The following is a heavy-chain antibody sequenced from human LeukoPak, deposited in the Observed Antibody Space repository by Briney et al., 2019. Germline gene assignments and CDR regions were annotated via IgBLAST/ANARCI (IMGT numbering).Heavy chain of an antibody. CDR3: AREATGYYYYYMDV. Sequence: GGSLRLSCAVSGFTFSSYVMSWVRQAPGKGLEWISYISTSGNTIYYADSVKGRFTISRDNAKDSLFLHMTNLRGEDTALYYCAREATGYYYYYMDVWGKGTTVTVSS. V-gene: IGHV3-48*03. CDR2: ISTSGNTI. CDR1: GFTFSSYV. J-gene: IGHJ6*03.